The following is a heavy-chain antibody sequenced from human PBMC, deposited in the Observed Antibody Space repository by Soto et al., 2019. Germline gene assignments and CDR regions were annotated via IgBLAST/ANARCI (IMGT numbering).Heavy chain of an antibody. V-gene: IGHV3-30*18. CDR2: ISYDGSNK. CDR1: GFTFSSYG. J-gene: IGHJ3*02. Sequence: PVGSLRLSCAASGFTFSSYGMHWVRQAPGKGLEWVAVISYDGSNKYYADSVKGRFTISRDNSKNTLYLQMNSLRAEDTAVYYCAKGDISDFWGDAFDIWGQGTMVTVSS. D-gene: IGHD3-3*01. CDR3: AKGDISDFWGDAFDI.